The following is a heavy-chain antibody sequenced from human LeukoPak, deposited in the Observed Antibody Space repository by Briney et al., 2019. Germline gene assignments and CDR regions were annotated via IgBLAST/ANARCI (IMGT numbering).Heavy chain of an antibody. CDR2: IIPIFGTA. CDR3: ARDAVDFNHLNWSDP. Sequence: ASVKVSCKASGGTFSSYAISWVRQAPGQGLEWMGGIIPIFGTANYAQKFQGRVTITADESTSTAYMELSSLRSEDTAVYYCARDAVDFNHLNWSDPWGQGTLVTVSS. V-gene: IGHV1-69*01. J-gene: IGHJ5*02. CDR1: GGTFSSYA. D-gene: IGHD3/OR15-3a*01.